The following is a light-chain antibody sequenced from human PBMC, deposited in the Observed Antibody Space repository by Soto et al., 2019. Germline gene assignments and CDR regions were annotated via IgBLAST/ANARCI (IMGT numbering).Light chain of an antibody. V-gene: IGKV3-20*01. CDR3: QQYGSSPPIT. Sequence: EIVLTQSPGTLSLSPGERATLSCRASQSVSSSYLAWYQQKPGQAPRLLIYGASSRATGIPDRFSVSGSGTDFTLAISRLEPEDCAVYYCQQYGSSPPITIGQGTRLEIK. CDR2: GAS. CDR1: QSVSSSY. J-gene: IGKJ5*01.